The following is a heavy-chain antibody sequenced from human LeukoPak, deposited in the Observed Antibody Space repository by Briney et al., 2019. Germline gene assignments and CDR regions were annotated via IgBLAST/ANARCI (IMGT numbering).Heavy chain of an antibody. J-gene: IGHJ4*02. CDR3: ARPPLGYCCGNSCSYFEY. Sequence: GESLKISCKGSGYSFTNYWIGWVRQMPGKGLEWMGMIYPGDSDTRYSPSFQGQVTISADKSISTAYLQWSSLKASDTAMYYCARPPLGYCCGNSCSYFEYWGQGTLVTVSS. CDR2: IYPGDSDT. CDR1: GYSFTNYW. V-gene: IGHV5-51*01. D-gene: IGHD2-15*01.